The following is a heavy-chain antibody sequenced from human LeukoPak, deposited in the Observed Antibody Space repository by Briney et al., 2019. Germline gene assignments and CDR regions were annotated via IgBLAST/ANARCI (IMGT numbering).Heavy chain of an antibody. D-gene: IGHD2-15*01. V-gene: IGHV3-23*01. J-gene: IGHJ4*02. CDR2: ISGSGGTT. Sequence: GGTLRLSCAASGFTFSSYAMTWVRQAPGKGLEWVCVISGSGGTTFYADSVKGRFTISRDNSKSTLYLQMISLGADGTAGYYCAKYQCSGSACYPKEFDYWGQGTLVTVSS. CDR3: AKYQCSGSACYPKEFDY. CDR1: GFTFSSYA.